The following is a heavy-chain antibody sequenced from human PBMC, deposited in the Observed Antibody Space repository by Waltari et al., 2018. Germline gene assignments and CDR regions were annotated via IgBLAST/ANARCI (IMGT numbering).Heavy chain of an antibody. CDR1: GFTFSTYA. V-gene: IGHV3-23*01. J-gene: IGHJ4*02. CDR3: AKGHRGLYGSGSLRSY. Sequence: EVQLLESGGGLVQPGGSLRLSCAASGFTFSTYAMSCVRQVPGKGLGWVSAISGSGGSTYYADSVKGRFTISRDNSKNTLYLQMNSLRAEDTAVYYCAKGHRGLYGSGSLRSYWGQGTLVTVSS. CDR2: ISGSGGST. D-gene: IGHD3-10*01.